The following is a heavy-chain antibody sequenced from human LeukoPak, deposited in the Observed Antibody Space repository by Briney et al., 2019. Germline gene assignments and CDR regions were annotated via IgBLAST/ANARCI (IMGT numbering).Heavy chain of an antibody. J-gene: IGHJ4*02. CDR3: ASGFYGSGSYIIDY. V-gene: IGHV4-59*01. D-gene: IGHD3-10*01. CDR2: IYYSGST. CDR1: GGSISSYY. Sequence: KPSETLSLTCTVSGGSISSYYWSWIRQPPGKGLEWIGYIYYSGSTNYNPSLESRVTISVDTSKNQFSLKLSSVTAADTAVYYCASGFYGSGSYIIDYWGQGTLVTVSS.